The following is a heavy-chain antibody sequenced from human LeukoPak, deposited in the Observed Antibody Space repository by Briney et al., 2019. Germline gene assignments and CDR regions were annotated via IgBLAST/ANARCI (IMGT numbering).Heavy chain of an antibody. J-gene: IGHJ4*02. CDR3: ARVSLITFGGLFDY. D-gene: IGHD3-16*01. CDR1: GGSISSGDYY. Sequence: PSQTLSLTCTVSGGSISSGDYYWSWIRQPPGKGLEWIGYIYYSGSTYYNPSLKSRVTISVDTSKNQFSLKLSSVTAAGTAVYYCARVSLITFGGLFDYWGQGTLVTVSS. CDR2: IYYSGST. V-gene: IGHV4-30-4*08.